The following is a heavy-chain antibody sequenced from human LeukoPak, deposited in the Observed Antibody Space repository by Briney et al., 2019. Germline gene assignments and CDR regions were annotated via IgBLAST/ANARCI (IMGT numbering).Heavy chain of an antibody. Sequence: ASVKVSCRASGYTFTSYAMNWVRQAPGQGLEWMGWINTNTGNPTYAQGFTGRFVFSLDTSVSTAYLQISSLKAEDTAVYYCARALQYYYDSSVPYGESWGQGTLVTVSS. J-gene: IGHJ5*02. CDR3: ARALQYYYDSSVPYGES. CDR1: GYTFTSYA. V-gene: IGHV7-4-1*02. CDR2: INTNTGNP. D-gene: IGHD3-22*01.